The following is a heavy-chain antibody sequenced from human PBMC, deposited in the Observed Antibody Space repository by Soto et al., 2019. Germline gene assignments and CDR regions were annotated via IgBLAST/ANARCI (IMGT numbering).Heavy chain of an antibody. CDR2: ISSSSSTI. Sequence: GGSLRLSCAASGFTFSSYSMNWVRQAPGKGLEWVSYISSSSSTIYYADSVKGRFTISRDNAKNSLYLQMNSLRDEDTAVYYCARDHDEDFGYDLDYFDYWGQGTLVTVSS. CDR3: ARDHDEDFGYDLDYFDY. V-gene: IGHV3-48*02. CDR1: GFTFSSYS. J-gene: IGHJ4*02. D-gene: IGHD5-12*01.